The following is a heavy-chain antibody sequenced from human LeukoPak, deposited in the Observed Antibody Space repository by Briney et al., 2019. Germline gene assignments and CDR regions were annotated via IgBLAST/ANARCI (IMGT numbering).Heavy chain of an antibody. D-gene: IGHD2-2*01. J-gene: IGHJ4*02. CDR1: GGSISSSSYY. Sequence: SETLSLTCTVSGGSISSSSYYWGWIRQPPGEGLEWIGSIYYSGSTYYNPSLKSRVTISVDTSKNQFSLKLSSVTAADTAVYYCARAIVVVPAAMKYFDYWGQGTLVTVSS. CDR3: ARAIVVVPAAMKYFDY. V-gene: IGHV4-39*01. CDR2: IYYSGST.